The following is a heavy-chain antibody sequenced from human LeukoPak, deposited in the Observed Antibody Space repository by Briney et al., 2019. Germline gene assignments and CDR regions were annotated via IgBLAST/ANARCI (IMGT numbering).Heavy chain of an antibody. J-gene: IGHJ5*02. CDR1: GGSISSGGYY. Sequence: SQTLSLTCTVSGGSISSGGYYWSWIRQHPGKGLEWIGYIYYSGSTYYNPSLKRRVTISVDTSKNQFSLKLGSVTAADTAVYYCARVPLPAAYNWFDPWGQGTLVTVSS. CDR2: IYYSGST. CDR3: ARVPLPAAYNWFDP. D-gene: IGHD2-2*01. V-gene: IGHV4-31*03.